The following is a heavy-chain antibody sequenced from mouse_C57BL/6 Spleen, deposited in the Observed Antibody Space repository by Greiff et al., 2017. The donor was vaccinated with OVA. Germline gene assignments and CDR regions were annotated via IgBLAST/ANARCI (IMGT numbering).Heavy chain of an antibody. Sequence: QVQLQQPGAELVKPGASVKMSCKASGYTFTSYWITWVKQRPGQGLEWIGDIYPGSGSTNYNEKFKSKATLTVDTSSSTAYMQLSSLTSEDSAVYYCARLYYGNPYYYAMDYWGQGTTLTVSS. J-gene: IGHJ2*01. CDR3: ARLYYGNPYYYAMDY. CDR2: IYPGSGST. CDR1: GYTFTSYW. D-gene: IGHD2-1*01. V-gene: IGHV1-55*01.